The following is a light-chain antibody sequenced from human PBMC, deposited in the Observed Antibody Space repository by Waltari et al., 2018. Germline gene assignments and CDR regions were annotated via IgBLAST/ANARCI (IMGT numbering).Light chain of an antibody. CDR1: QSLLYTSNNKNY. CDR2: WAS. CDR3: LQYLHTPRT. V-gene: IGKV4-1*01. Sequence: DVAMTQSPDSLAVSLGERATINCKSSQSLLYTSNNKNYLAWYQQKPGQPPKILIYWASIRESGVPDRFSGSGSGTDFTLTISGLQAEDVASYFCLQYLHTPRTFGQGTKVEIK. J-gene: IGKJ1*01.